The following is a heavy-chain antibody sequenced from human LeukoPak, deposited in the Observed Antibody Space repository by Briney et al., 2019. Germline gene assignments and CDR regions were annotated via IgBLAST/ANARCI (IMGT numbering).Heavy chain of an antibody. CDR2: INPNSGGT. J-gene: IGHJ6*03. CDR3: ARDGGKYYYYYYMDV. CDR1: GYTFTGYY. V-gene: IGHV1-2*02. D-gene: IGHD4-23*01. Sequence: ASVKVSCKASGYTFTGYYMHWVRQAPGQGLEWMGWINPNSGGTNYAQKFQGRVTMTRDTSISTAYMELSRLRSDDTAVYYCARDGGKYYYYYYMDVWSKGTTVTVSS.